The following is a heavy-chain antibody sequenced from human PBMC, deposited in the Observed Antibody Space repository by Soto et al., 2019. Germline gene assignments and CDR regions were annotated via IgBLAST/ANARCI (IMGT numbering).Heavy chain of an antibody. J-gene: IGHJ5*02. Sequence: QVQLVQSGAEVKKPGASVKVSCKASGYTFTSYYIHWVRQAPGQGLEWMGIINPSAGRTSYAQKFQGRVTMTRDTSTSTVYMELSSLNPEDTAVYYCARGGHCSTSSWRNWFDPWGQGTLVTVSS. CDR1: GYTFTSYY. CDR2: INPSAGRT. D-gene: IGHD6-6*01. V-gene: IGHV1-46*01. CDR3: ARGGHCSTSSWRNWFDP.